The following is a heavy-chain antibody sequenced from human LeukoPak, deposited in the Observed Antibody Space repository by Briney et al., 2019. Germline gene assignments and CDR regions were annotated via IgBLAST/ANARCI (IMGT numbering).Heavy chain of an antibody. CDR3: AKDSAFYYIDV. CDR1: GFTFNNYG. Sequence: GGSLRLSCAASGFTFNNYGMHWVRQAPGKGLEWVAFIRHNGNNQYCADSVKGRFTISRDNSKNTLYLQMNSLKGDDTAAYYCAKDSAFYYIDVWGKGTTVIISS. V-gene: IGHV3-30*02. CDR2: IRHNGNNQ. J-gene: IGHJ6*03. D-gene: IGHD3-10*01.